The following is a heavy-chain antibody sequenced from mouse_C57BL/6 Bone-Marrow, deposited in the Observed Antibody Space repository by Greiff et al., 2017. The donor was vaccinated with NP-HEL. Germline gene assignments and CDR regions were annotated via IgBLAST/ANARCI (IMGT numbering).Heavy chain of an antibody. D-gene: IGHD4-1*01. CDR3: ARKRVGRAMDY. CDR2: IYPGSGNT. J-gene: IGHJ4*01. CDR1: GYSFTSYY. V-gene: IGHV1-66*01. Sequence: QVQLQQSGPELVKPGASVKISCKASGYSFTSYYIHWVKQRPGQGLEWIGWIYPGSGNTKYNEKFKGKATLTADTSSSTAYMQLSSLTSEDSAVYYCARKRVGRAMDYWGQGTSVTVSS.